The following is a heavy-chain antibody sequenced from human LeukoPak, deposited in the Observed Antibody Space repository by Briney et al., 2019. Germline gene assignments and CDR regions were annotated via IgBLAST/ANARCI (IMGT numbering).Heavy chain of an antibody. V-gene: IGHV4-39*07. CDR2: MHYSGST. CDR1: GGSISSSSYY. Sequence: PSETLSLTCTVSGGSISSSSYYWGWFRQPPGKGLEWIGSMHYSGSTYYNPSLKSRVTISVDRSKNQFSLKLSSVTAADTAVYYCARTTMMGGWFDPWGQGTLVTVSS. D-gene: IGHD1-1*01. CDR3: ARTTMMGGWFDP. J-gene: IGHJ5*02.